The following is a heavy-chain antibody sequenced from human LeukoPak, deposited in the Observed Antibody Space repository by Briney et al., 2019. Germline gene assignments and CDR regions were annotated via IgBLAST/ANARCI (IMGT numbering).Heavy chain of an antibody. CDR2: NYPGDSDT. Sequence: GESLKISCKGSGYSFTSYWIGWVRQMPGKGLEWMGINYPGDSDTRYSPSFQGQVTISADKSISTAYLQWSSLKASDTAMYYCARGRGIVVVVAATNIDYWGQGTLVTVSS. CDR3: ARGRGIVVVVAATNIDY. V-gene: IGHV5-51*01. D-gene: IGHD2-15*01. CDR1: GYSFTSYW. J-gene: IGHJ4*02.